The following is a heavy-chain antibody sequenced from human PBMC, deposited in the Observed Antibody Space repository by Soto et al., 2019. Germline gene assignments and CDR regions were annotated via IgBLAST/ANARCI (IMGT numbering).Heavy chain of an antibody. CDR1: GGSISSYY. V-gene: IGHV4-59*01. Sequence: NPSETLSLACTVSGGSISSYYWGWIRQPPGEGLGWVGYIYYSGSTNYNPSLKSRVTMSVDTSKNQFSLKLSSVVAEDTTVYYCARGNDYFDDRGQGTLVTVSS. CDR2: IYYSGST. J-gene: IGHJ4*02. CDR3: ARGNDYFDD.